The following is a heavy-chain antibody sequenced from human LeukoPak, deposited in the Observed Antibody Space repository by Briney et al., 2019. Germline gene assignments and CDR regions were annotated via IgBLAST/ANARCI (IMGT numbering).Heavy chain of an antibody. Sequence: SETLSLTCDVSGGSITQTNYWTWGRPPPGKGLEWIGEVNLQGSTNYKPSLMGRVAISMDTSENHVSLQLTSVTAADTAVYYCAREGGPYRPLDYSGQGTLVTVS. CDR1: GGSITQTNY. CDR2: VNLQGST. J-gene: IGHJ4*02. CDR3: AREGGPYRPLDY. V-gene: IGHV4-4*02. D-gene: IGHD3-16*01.